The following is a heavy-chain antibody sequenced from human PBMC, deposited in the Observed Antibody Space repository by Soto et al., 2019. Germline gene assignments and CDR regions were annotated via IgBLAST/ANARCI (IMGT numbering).Heavy chain of an antibody. J-gene: IGHJ4*02. CDR2: INPKSGGA. CDR3: ARDLAKGGGSAGFDY. CDR1: GYTFTVYY. V-gene: IGHV1-2*02. Sequence: ASVKVSCKASGYTFTVYYMHWVRQAPGQGLEWRGWINPKSGGAMYPQKFQGRVTKTWDTSISTAYMALTRLRSDDTAVYYCARDLAKGGGSAGFDYWGQGTLVTVSS. D-gene: IGHD1-26*01.